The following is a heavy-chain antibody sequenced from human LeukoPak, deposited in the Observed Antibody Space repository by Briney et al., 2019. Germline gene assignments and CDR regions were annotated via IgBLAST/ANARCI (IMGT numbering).Heavy chain of an antibody. CDR2: IRFTGSYI. CDR3: ARGSTIFKYDF. J-gene: IGHJ4*02. CDR1: GFTFSHYS. V-gene: IGHV3-21*04. D-gene: IGHD3-3*01. Sequence: GGSLRLSCVASGFTFSHYSMNWVRQAPGKGLEWVSSIRFTGSYIYYADSVKGRFTISRDNSKNMLYLQMNSLRADDTAVYHCARGSTIFKYDFWGQGALVTVSS.